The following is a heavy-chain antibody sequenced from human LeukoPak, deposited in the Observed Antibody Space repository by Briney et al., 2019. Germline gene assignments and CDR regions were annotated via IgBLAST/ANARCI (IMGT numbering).Heavy chain of an antibody. J-gene: IGHJ4*02. CDR2: ISYSGST. CDR3: ARHNYDSSGYWTNDF. D-gene: IGHD3-22*01. V-gene: IGHV4-59*01. Sequence: PSETLSLTCTVSGGSISTYYWSWIRQPPGKGLEWIGFISYSGSTNYNPSLKSRVTISVDTSKNQFSLKLSSVTPADTAVYYCARHNYDSSGYWTNDFWGQGTLVTVSS. CDR1: GGSISTYY.